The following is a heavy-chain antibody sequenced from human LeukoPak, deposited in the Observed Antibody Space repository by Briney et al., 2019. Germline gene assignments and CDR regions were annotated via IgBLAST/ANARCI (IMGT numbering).Heavy chain of an antibody. D-gene: IGHD3-3*01. J-gene: IGHJ6*02. CDR3: ARETPNYDFWSGYSPGANMDV. Sequence: GGSLRLSCAASGFTFSSYAMHWVRQAPGKGLEWVAVISYDGNNKYYADSVKGRFTISRDNSKNTLYLQMNSLRAEDTAVYYCARETPNYDFWSGYSPGANMDVWGQGTTVTVSS. V-gene: IGHV3-30-3*01. CDR2: ISYDGNNK. CDR1: GFTFSSYA.